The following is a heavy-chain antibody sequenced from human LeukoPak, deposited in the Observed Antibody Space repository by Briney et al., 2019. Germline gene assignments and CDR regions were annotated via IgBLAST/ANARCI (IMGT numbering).Heavy chain of an antibody. D-gene: IGHD6-19*01. CDR3: AKDGPGSSGWYFRSSEYYFDY. Sequence: GGSLRLSCAASRFTFSSYAMHWVRQAPGKGLEWVAVISYDGSNKYYADSVKGRFTISRDNSKNTLYLQMNSLRTEDTAVYYCAKDGPGSSGWYFRSSEYYFDYWGQGTLVTVSS. CDR2: ISYDGSNK. J-gene: IGHJ4*02. CDR1: RFTFSSYA. V-gene: IGHV3-30*04.